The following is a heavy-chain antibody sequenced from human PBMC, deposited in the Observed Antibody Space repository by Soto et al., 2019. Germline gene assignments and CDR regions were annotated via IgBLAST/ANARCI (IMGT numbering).Heavy chain of an antibody. D-gene: IGHD1-26*01. CDR3: ASNVEWELVELGLSFSGMDV. CDR1: GYTFTDYS. J-gene: IGHJ6*02. CDR2: ISAYSGHT. V-gene: IGHV1-18*01. Sequence: QVQLVQSGGEVKKPGASVKVSCKASGYTFTDYSISWVRQAPGQGLEWMGWISAYSGHTNYVQHLRGRVSMSTDTPTNPAYMELRSLTSDDPAVYYCASNVEWELVELGLSFSGMDVWGRGTSITVSS.